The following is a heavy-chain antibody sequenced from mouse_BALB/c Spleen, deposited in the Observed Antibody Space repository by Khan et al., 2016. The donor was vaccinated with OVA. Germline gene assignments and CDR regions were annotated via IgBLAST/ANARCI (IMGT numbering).Heavy chain of an antibody. CDR1: GYTFTTYW. CDR3: ARRGVDGIFAY. J-gene: IGHJ3*01. D-gene: IGHD2-1*01. CDR2: INPSTTYT. V-gene: IGHV1-7*01. Sequence: VQLQESGAELAKPGASVKMSCKASGYTFTTYWMHWVKQRPGQGLEWIGYINPSTTYTEYNQKFKDKATLTADKSSSTAYMQLSSLTSEDSAVFYCARRGVDGIFAYWGQGTLVTVAA.